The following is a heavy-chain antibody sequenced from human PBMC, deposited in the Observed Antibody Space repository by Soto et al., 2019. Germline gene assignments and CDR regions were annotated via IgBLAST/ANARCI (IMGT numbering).Heavy chain of an antibody. J-gene: IGHJ4*02. V-gene: IGHV4-39*01. D-gene: IGHD5-12*01. CDR1: GGSISSSSYY. Sequence: QLQLQESGPGLVKPSETLSLTCTVSGGSISSSSYYWGWIRQPPGKGLEWIGSIYYSGSTYYNPSLKSRVTISVDTSKNQFSLKLSSVTAADTAVYYCANDRRDGYNQFDYWGQGTLVTVSS. CDR3: ANDRRDGYNQFDY. CDR2: IYYSGST.